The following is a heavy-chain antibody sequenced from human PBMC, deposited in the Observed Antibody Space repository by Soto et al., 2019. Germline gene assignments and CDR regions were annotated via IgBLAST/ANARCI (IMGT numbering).Heavy chain of an antibody. V-gene: IGHV3-23*01. J-gene: IGHJ4*02. CDR2: ISEGGDGS. Sequence: EVQVLESGGGLVQPGGSLRLSCAASGFTFSSYAMTWVRQAPGKGLEWVSSISEGGDGSYYADSVKGRFTLSRDNSKNTLSLQMISLRADDAAVYYCAKWGIGRARGLEYWGQGTLVTVSS. D-gene: IGHD2-21*01. CDR1: GFTFSSYA. CDR3: AKWGIGRARGLEY.